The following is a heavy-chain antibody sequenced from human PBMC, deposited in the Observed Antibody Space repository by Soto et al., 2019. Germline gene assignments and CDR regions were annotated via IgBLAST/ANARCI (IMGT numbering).Heavy chain of an antibody. J-gene: IGHJ5*02. CDR2: MYYGGTT. D-gene: IGHD3-3*01. Sequence: SETLSLTCTVDSISTYYWNWIRQTPGKGLEWIGSMYYGGTTYYNPFLKSRVTMSVDTSKNQFSLKLTSVTAADTAVYYCARSSIFGVVIYWFDPWGQGTLVTVSS. CDR1: SISTYY. V-gene: IGHV4-59*04. CDR3: ARSSIFGVVIYWFDP.